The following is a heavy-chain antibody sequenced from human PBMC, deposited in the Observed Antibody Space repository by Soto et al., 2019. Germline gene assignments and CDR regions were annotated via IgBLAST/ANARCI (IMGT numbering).Heavy chain of an antibody. CDR1: GYSFTNYW. Sequence: GESLTISWKGSGYSFTNYWIGWVRQMPGKGLESMGIIYPGDSDTTYSPSFQGRVTVSADKSISTAYLQWSSLKASDTAVYYCARLKRIKNDAFDIWGQGTMVTVSS. V-gene: IGHV5-51*01. J-gene: IGHJ3*02. D-gene: IGHD3-16*01. CDR2: IYPGDSDT. CDR3: ARLKRIKNDAFDI.